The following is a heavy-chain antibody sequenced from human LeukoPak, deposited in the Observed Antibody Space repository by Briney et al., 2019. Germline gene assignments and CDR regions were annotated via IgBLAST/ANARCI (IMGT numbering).Heavy chain of an antibody. J-gene: IGHJ6*03. D-gene: IGHD6-19*01. CDR3: ARDFKRNPIAVAGSYYYYYYMDV. CDR1: GSTFSSYA. CDR2: ISYDGSNK. Sequence: GRSLRLSCAASGSTFSSYAMHWVRQAPGKGLEWVAVISYDGSNKYYADSVKGRFTISRDNSKNTLYLQMNSLRAEDTAVYYCARDFKRNPIAVAGSYYYYYYMDVWGKGTMVTVSS. V-gene: IGHV3-30-3*01.